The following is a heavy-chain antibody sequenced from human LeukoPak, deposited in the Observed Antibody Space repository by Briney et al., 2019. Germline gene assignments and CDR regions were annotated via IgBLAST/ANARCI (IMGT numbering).Heavy chain of an antibody. D-gene: IGHD2-15*01. V-gene: IGHV3-23*01. CDR1: GFTFNTYT. CDR2: ISGSGGST. Sequence: PGGSLRLSCAASGFTFNTYTMNWVRQAPGKGLEWVSAISGSGGSTYYADSVKGRFTISRDNSKNTLYLQMNSLRAEDTAVYYCAKDLIVVVVAATQVPDYWGQGTLVTVSS. J-gene: IGHJ4*02. CDR3: AKDLIVVVVAATQVPDY.